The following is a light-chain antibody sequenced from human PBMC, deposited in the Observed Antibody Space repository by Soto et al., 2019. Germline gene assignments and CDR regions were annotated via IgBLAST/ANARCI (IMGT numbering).Light chain of an antibody. V-gene: IGKV3-20*01. Sequence: EIVLTQSPGTLSLSPGERATLSCRASQSVSSSYLAWYQQKPGQAPRLLIYRTSNRATGIPDRFSGSGSGTDFTLTIRRLEPEDFAVYWCQQYDSSPRTFGQGTKVDIK. CDR3: QQYDSSPRT. CDR2: RTS. CDR1: QSVSSSY. J-gene: IGKJ1*01.